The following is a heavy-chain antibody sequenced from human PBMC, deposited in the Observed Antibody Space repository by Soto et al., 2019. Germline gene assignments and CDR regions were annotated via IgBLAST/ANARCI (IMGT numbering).Heavy chain of an antibody. V-gene: IGHV3-23*01. J-gene: IGHJ4*02. CDR2: ISSSGDGS. D-gene: IGHD6-19*01. CDR1: GFTVSTFP. Sequence: EMQLLESGGGLVQPGGSLRLSCAASGFTVSTFPMTWVRQAPGKGLQWCSSISSSGDGSSYADSQKGRFTISRDSSKKMLFLQFSSLRAEDTVVYYCARKVAGSVWGQGNLVTVSS. CDR3: ARKVAGSV.